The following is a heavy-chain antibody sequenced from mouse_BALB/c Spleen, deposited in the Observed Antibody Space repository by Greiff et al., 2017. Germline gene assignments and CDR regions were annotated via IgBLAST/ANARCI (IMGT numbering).Heavy chain of an antibody. J-gene: IGHJ4*01. CDR3: ARHSYDYYAMDY. Sequence: VHLVESGPDLVAPSQSLSITCTVSGFSLTSYGVHWVRQPPGKGLEWLVVIWSDGSTTYNSALKSRLSISKDNSKSQVFLKMNSLQTDDTAMYYCARHSYDYYAMDYWGQGTSVTVSS. V-gene: IGHV2-6-2*01. CDR2: IWSDGST. CDR1: GFSLTSYG. D-gene: IGHD6-5*01.